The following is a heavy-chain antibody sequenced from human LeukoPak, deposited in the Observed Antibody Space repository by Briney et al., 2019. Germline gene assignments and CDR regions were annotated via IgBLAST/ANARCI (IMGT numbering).Heavy chain of an antibody. CDR1: GSTFSSYG. D-gene: IGHD2-2*01. CDR3: ARDIVVVPAASLGFDP. Sequence: SVKVSCKASGSTFSSYGISWVRQAPGQGLEWMGGIIPIFGTANYAQKFQGRVTITTDESTSTAYMELSSLRSEDTAVYYCARDIVVVPAASLGFDPWGQGTLVTVSS. J-gene: IGHJ5*02. CDR2: IIPIFGTA. V-gene: IGHV1-69*05.